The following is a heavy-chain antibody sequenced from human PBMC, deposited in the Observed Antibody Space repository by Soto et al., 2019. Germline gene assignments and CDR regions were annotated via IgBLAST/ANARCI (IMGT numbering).Heavy chain of an antibody. CDR2: ISGSGGST. CDR1: GFTFSSYA. Sequence: EVPLLESGGGLVQPGGSLRLSCAASGFTFSSYAMSWVRQAPGKGLEWVSAISGSGGSTYYADSVKGRFTISRDNSKNTLYLQMNSLRAEDTAVYYCAKGEMATPLLLGYWGQGTLVTVSS. V-gene: IGHV3-23*01. D-gene: IGHD5-12*01. CDR3: AKGEMATPLLLGY. J-gene: IGHJ4*02.